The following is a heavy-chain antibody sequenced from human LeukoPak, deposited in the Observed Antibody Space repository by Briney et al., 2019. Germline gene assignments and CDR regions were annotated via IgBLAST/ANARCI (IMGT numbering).Heavy chain of an antibody. J-gene: IGHJ4*02. CDR2: ISGSGGST. V-gene: IGHV3-23*01. Sequence: GGSLRLSCAASGFTFSSYAMSWVRQAPGKGLEWASAISGSGGSTYYADSVKGRFTISRDNSKNTLYLQMNSLRAEDTAVYYCAKSPYSIVGATLFDYWGQGTLVTVSS. D-gene: IGHD1-26*01. CDR1: GFTFSSYA. CDR3: AKSPYSIVGATLFDY.